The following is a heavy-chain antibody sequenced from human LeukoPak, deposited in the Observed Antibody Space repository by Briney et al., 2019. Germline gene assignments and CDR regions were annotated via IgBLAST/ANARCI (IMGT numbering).Heavy chain of an antibody. V-gene: IGHV4-4*02. Sequence: SGTLSLTCGVSGGSISNTNWWTWFRQPPGKGLEWIGEVNLQGSTNYNPSLKSRVAISVDKSENHISLKLTSVTAADTAVYYCARRRYGSGYNWFDPWGQGTLVTVSS. D-gene: IGHD3-10*01. CDR2: VNLQGST. CDR1: GGSISNTNW. J-gene: IGHJ5*02. CDR3: ARRRYGSGYNWFDP.